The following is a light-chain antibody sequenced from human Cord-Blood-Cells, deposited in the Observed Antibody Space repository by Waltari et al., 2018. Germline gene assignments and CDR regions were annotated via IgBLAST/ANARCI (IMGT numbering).Light chain of an antibody. CDR1: ALPKQY. CDR3: QSADSSGTYPV. J-gene: IGLJ1*01. Sequence: SYELTQPPSVSVSPGQTARITCSGDALPKQYAYWYQQKPGQAPVLVIYKDSERPSGIPERFSGSSSGTTVTLTISRVQAEDEADYYCQSADSSGTYPVFGTGTKVTVL. CDR2: KDS. V-gene: IGLV3-25*02.